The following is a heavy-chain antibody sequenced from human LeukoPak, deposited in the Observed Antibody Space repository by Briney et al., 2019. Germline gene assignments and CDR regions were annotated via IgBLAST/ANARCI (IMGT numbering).Heavy chain of an antibody. CDR1: GGTFSSYA. D-gene: IGHD3-10*01. Sequence: SVKVSCKASGGTFSSYAISWVRQAPGQGLEWMGGIIPIFGTANYAQKFQGRVTITADESTSTAYMELSSLRSEDTAVYYCARRVRGVIHHFDYWGQGTLVTVSS. V-gene: IGHV1-69*13. J-gene: IGHJ4*02. CDR3: ARRVRGVIHHFDY. CDR2: IIPIFGTA.